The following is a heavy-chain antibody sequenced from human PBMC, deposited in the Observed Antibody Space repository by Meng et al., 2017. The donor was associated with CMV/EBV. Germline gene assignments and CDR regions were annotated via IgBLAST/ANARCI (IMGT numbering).Heavy chain of an antibody. D-gene: IGHD2-2*01. J-gene: IGHJ4*02. Sequence: GGSLRLSCAASGFTFSSYAMHWVRQAPGKGLEWVAVISYDGSNKYYADSVKGRFTISRDNSKNTLYLQMNSLRAEDTALYYCAKDNARYCSSTSCYRFDYWGQGTLVTVSS. CDR3: AKDNARYCSSTSCYRFDY. CDR2: ISYDGSNK. CDR1: GFTFSSYA. V-gene: IGHV3-30*04.